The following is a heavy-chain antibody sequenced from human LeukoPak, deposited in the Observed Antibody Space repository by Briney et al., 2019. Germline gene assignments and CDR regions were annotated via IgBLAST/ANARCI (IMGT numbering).Heavy chain of an antibody. V-gene: IGHV4-39*01. CDR3: ASRTYYYDSSGYFLE. D-gene: IGHD3-22*01. J-gene: IGHJ4*02. CDR1: GGSISSSSYY. Sequence: PSETLSLTCTVSGGSISSSSYYWGWIRQPPGKGLEWIGSIYYSGSTYYNPSLKSRVTISVDTSKNQFSLKLSSVTAADTAVYYCASRTYYYDSSGYFLEWGQGTLVTVSS. CDR2: IYYSGST.